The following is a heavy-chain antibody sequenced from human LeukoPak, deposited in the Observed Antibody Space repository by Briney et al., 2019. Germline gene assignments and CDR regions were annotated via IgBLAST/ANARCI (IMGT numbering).Heavy chain of an antibody. CDR1: GGSTSSYY. J-gene: IGHJ4*02. CDR3: ARDPDY. V-gene: IGHV4-59*12. Sequence: SETLSLTCTVSGGSTSSYYSSWIRQPPGEGLGWLGYIYYSGSTNYNPSLKSRVTISVDTSKNQFSLKLSSVTAADTAVYYCARDPDYWGQGTLVTVSP. CDR2: IYYSGST.